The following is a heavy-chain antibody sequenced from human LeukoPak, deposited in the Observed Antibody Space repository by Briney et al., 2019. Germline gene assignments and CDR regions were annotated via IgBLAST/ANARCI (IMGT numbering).Heavy chain of an antibody. V-gene: IGHV3-23*01. CDR2: ISGSGGST. Sequence: GGSLRLSCAASGFTFSSYAMSWVRQAPGKGLEWVSAISGSGGSTYYADSVKGRFTISRDNSKNTLYLQMNSLRAEDTAVYYCARFGYSSSWSEGYWGQGTLVTVSS. D-gene: IGHD6-13*01. CDR3: ARFGYSSSWSEGY. J-gene: IGHJ4*02. CDR1: GFTFSSYA.